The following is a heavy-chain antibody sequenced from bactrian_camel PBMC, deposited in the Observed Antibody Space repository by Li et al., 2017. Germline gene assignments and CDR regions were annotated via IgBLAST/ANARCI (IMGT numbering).Heavy chain of an antibody. J-gene: IGHJ4*01. V-gene: IGHV3S53*01. D-gene: IGHD5*01. CDR2: IDSVGRT. CDR1: GSIYGTLC. Sequence: HVQLVESGGGSVQAGGSLRLSCASSGSIYGTLCMGWVRQAPGKEREGVAAIDSVGRTSYADSVKGRFTISRDNAKNTLYLQLNSLTTDDTGMYFCLVGFDYWGRGTQVTVS. CDR3: LVGFDY.